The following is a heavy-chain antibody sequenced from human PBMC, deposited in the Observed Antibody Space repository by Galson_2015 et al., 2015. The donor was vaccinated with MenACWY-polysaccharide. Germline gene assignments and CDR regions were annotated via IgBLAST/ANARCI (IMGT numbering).Heavy chain of an antibody. CDR2: INHSGST. J-gene: IGHJ4*02. V-gene: IGHV4-34*01. Sequence: SETLSLTCAVYGGSFSGYYWSWIRQPPGKGLEWIGEINHSGSTNYNPSLKSRVTISVDTSKNQFSLKLTSVTAADTAGYYCARPWNHYDSGDYYPAFGYWGQGTLVTVSS. D-gene: IGHD3-22*01. CDR3: ARPWNHYDSGDYYPAFGY. CDR1: GGSFSGYY.